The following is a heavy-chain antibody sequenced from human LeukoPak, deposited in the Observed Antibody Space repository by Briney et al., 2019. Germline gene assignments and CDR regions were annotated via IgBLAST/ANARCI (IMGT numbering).Heavy chain of an antibody. CDR1: GGSFSGYY. V-gene: IGHV4-34*01. CDR3: ARVAPYYYYGMDV. CDR2: INHSGST. Sequence: SETLSLTCAVYGGSFSGYYWSWIRQPPGKGLEWIGEINHSGSTNYNPSLKSRVTISVDTSKNQFSLKLSSVTAADTAVYYCARVAPYYYYGMDVWGQGTTVTVSS. J-gene: IGHJ6*02.